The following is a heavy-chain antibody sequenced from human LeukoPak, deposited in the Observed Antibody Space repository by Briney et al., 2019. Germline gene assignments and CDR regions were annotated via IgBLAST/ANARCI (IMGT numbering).Heavy chain of an antibody. V-gene: IGHV1-18*01. CDR2: ISAYNGNT. D-gene: IGHD3-9*01. CDR3: ARGPPKYYDILTGPYYFDY. Sequence: ASVKVSCKASGYTFTSYGISWVRQAPGQGLEWMGWISAYNGNTNYAQKLQGRVTMTTDTSTSTAYMELRSLRSDDTAVYYCARGPPKYYDILTGPYYFDYWGQGTLVTVSS. J-gene: IGHJ4*02. CDR1: GYTFTSYG.